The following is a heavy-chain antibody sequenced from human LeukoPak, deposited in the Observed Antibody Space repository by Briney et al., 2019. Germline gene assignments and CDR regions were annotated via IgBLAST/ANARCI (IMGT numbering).Heavy chain of an antibody. J-gene: IGHJ5*02. CDR2: ISGSGGNK. D-gene: IGHD6-19*01. CDR3: AKGASVAGENWFVP. V-gene: IGHV3-23*01. CDR1: GFTFSNSA. Sequence: PGGSLRLSCAASGFTFSNSAMSWVRQAPGKGLEWVSAISGSGGNKYYADSVKGRFTISRDNSKNTLYLQMNSLRAEDTAVYYCAKGASVAGENWFVPWGQGTLVTVSS.